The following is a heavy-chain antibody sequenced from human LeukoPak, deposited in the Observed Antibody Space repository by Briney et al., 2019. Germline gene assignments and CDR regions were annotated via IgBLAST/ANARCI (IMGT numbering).Heavy chain of an antibody. V-gene: IGHV3-74*01. Sequence: GGSLRLSCAASGFTFSIYAMSWVRQAPGKGLVWVSRISGDGSMTNYADSVKGRFTISRDNAKNTVYLQMNSLRAEDTAVYYCARYSSSSGGASHYLDYWGQGTLVTVSS. CDR2: ISGDGSMT. CDR1: GFTFSIYA. CDR3: ARYSSSSGGASHYLDY. D-gene: IGHD6-6*01. J-gene: IGHJ4*02.